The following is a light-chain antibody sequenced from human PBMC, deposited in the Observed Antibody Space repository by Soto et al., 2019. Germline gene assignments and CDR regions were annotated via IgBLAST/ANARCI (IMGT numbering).Light chain of an antibody. CDR1: QNLNIW. V-gene: IGKV1-5*01. Sequence: DIQITQSPSALSASVADRVSITCRASQNLNIWLAWYQQKPGKAPKLLIYDASSLESGVPSRFSGSGSGTEFTLTISSLQPDDSATYYCQQYQTYWTFGQGTKVDIK. CDR3: QQYQTYWT. J-gene: IGKJ1*01. CDR2: DAS.